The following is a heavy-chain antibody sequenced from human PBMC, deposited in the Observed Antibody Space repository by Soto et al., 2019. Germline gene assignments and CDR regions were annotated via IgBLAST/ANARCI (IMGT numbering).Heavy chain of an antibody. CDR2: ICYSRSNI. D-gene: IGHD3-22*01. V-gene: IGHV3-48*02. Sequence: PGGSLRLSCAASGFTFGSYGMHWVRQAPGKGLEWVAYICYSRSNIYYADSVKGRFTISRDNAKNTLYLQMNSLRDEDTAVYYCARDLGELDSSGYYDYWGQGTLVTVSS. J-gene: IGHJ4*02. CDR1: GFTFGSYG. CDR3: ARDLGELDSSGYYDY.